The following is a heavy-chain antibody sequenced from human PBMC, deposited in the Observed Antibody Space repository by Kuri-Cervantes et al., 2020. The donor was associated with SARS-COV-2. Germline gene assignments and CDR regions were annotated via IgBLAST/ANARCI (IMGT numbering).Heavy chain of an antibody. CDR3: ARSGDSRHTIFGVVITMGVDY. CDR1: GYSISSGYY. Sequence: SETLSLTCTVSGYSISSGYYWGWIRQPPGKGLEWIGSIYHSGSTYYNPSLKSRVTISVDTSKNQFSLKLSSVTAADTAVYYCARSGDSRHTIFGVVITMGVDYWSQGTLVTVSS. J-gene: IGHJ4*02. V-gene: IGHV4-38-2*02. D-gene: IGHD3-3*01. CDR2: IYHSGST.